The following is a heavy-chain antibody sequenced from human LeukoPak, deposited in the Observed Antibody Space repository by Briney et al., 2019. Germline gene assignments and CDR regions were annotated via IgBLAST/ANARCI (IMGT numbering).Heavy chain of an antibody. CDR1: GGTFSSYA. D-gene: IGHD2-21*02. V-gene: IGHV1-8*02. Sequence: ASVKVSCKASGGTFSSYAISWVRQAPGQGLEWMGWMNPNSGNTGYAQKFQGRVTMTRNTSISTAYMELSSLRSEDTAVYYCALPPGVVVTASSGYWGQGTLVTVSS. J-gene: IGHJ4*02. CDR3: ALPPGVVVTASSGY. CDR2: MNPNSGNT.